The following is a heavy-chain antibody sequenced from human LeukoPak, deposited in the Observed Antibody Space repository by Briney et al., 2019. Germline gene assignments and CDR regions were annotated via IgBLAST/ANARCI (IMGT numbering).Heavy chain of an antibody. J-gene: IGHJ4*02. V-gene: IGHV4-59*08. CDR1: GGSISSYY. CDR2: IYYSGST. CDR3: ARGPYGDYSDYFDY. Sequence: SETLSLTCTVPGGSISSYYWSWIRQPPGKGLEWIGYIYYSGSTNYNPSLKSRVTISVDTSKNQFSLKLSSVTAADTAVYYCARGPYGDYSDYFDYWGQGTLVTVSS. D-gene: IGHD4-17*01.